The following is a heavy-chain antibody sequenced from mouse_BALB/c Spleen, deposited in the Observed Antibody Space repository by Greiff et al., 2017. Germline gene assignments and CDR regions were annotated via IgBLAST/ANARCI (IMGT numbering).Heavy chain of an antibody. CDR3: ARPAYYRSFAY. D-gene: IGHD2-14*01. V-gene: IGHV1-18*01. CDR1: GYTFTDYN. J-gene: IGHJ3*01. CDR2: INPNNGGT. Sequence: VHVKQSGPELVKPGASVKIPCKASGYTFTDYNMDWVKQSHGKSLEWIGDINPNNGGTIYNQKFKGKATLTVDKSSSTAYMELRSLTSEDTAVYYCARPAYYRSFAYWGQGTLVTVSA.